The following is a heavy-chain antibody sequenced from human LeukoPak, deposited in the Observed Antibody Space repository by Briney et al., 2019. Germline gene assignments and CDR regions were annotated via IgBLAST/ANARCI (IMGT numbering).Heavy chain of an antibody. Sequence: SETLSLTCTVSGVSISSYYWSWIRQPAGKGLEWIGRIYTSGSTNYNPSLKSRVTMSVDTSKNQFSLKLSPVTAADTAVYYCARDRRSSSWSNWFDPWGQGTLVTVSS. V-gene: IGHV4-4*07. CDR2: IYTSGST. D-gene: IGHD6-13*01. J-gene: IGHJ5*02. CDR3: ARDRRSSSWSNWFDP. CDR1: GVSISSYY.